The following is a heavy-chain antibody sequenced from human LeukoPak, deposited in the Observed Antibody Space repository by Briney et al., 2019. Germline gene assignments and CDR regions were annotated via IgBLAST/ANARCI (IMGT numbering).Heavy chain of an antibody. CDR3: AAAAGTEGAFDI. Sequence: AASVKGSCKASGYTFTSYGISWVRQAPGQGREWVGWISAYNGNTNYAQKLQRRGTMTTDTSTSAAYIEMRGPRSDDTAVYYCAAAAGTEGAFDIWGHGTTVTVSS. D-gene: IGHD6-13*01. J-gene: IGHJ3*02. CDR1: GYTFTSYG. V-gene: IGHV1-18*01. CDR2: ISAYNGNT.